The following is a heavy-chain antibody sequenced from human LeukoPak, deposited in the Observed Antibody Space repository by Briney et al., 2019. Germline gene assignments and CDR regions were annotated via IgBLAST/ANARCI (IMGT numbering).Heavy chain of an antibody. V-gene: IGHV3-48*03. CDR2: ISSLSNAI. D-gene: IGHD6-6*01. CDR1: GFIFSDYE. Sequence: GGSLRLSCAASGFIFSDYEMNWFRQAPGKGLEWVSCISSLSNAIYYADSVKGRFTISRDNAKNSLYLQMNSLRVEDTALYYCARESVASRRVENWGQGTLVTVSS. CDR3: ARESVASRRVEN. J-gene: IGHJ4*02.